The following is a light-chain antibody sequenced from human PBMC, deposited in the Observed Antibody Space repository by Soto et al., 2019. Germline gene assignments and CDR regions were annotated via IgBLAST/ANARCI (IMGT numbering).Light chain of an antibody. CDR3: QQRSNWPGT. Sequence: EIVLTPSPGTLSPSPGERATLSCRASQSVSNNYLAWYQQKPGQAPRLLIYGASNRATGIPARFSGSGSGTDFTLTIGSLEPEDFAVYYCQQRSNWPGTFGQGTRLEIK. CDR1: QSVSNNY. CDR2: GAS. V-gene: IGKV3-11*01. J-gene: IGKJ5*01.